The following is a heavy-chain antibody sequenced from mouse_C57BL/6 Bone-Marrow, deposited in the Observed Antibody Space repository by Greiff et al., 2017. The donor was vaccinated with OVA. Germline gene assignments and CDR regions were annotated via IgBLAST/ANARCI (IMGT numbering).Heavy chain of an antibody. CDR3: ARGHYGNHYGMDY. D-gene: IGHD2-1*01. V-gene: IGHV1-55*01. Sequence: VQLQQPGAELVMPGASVKLSCKASGYTFTSYWITWVKQRPGQGLEWIGDIYPCSGSTNYNEKFKSKATLTVDTSSSTAYMQLSSLTSEDSAVYDGARGHYGNHYGMDYWGQGTSVTVSS. CDR1: GYTFTSYW. CDR2: IYPCSGST. J-gene: IGHJ4*01.